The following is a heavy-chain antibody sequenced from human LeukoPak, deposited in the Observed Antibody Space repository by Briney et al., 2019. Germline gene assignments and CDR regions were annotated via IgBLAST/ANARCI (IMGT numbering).Heavy chain of an antibody. V-gene: IGHV3-72*01. J-gene: IGHJ4*02. CDR3: VRIAGGNYYFDY. Sequence: GGSLRLSCAASGFTLSDHYMDWVRQAPGKGLEWVGRSRGKANSYTTEYAASVKGRFTVSRDDPKISLYLQMNSLKAEDTAVYYCVRIAGGNYYFDYWGQGTLVTVSS. CDR2: SRGKANSYTT. D-gene: IGHD3-16*01. CDR1: GFTLSDHY.